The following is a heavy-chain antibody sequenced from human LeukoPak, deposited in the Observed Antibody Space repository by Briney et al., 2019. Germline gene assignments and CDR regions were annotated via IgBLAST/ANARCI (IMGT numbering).Heavy chain of an antibody. J-gene: IGHJ6*03. V-gene: IGHV4-59*01. Sequence: SETLSLTCTVSGGSISSYYWSWIRQPPGRGLECIGYIYYSGSTNYNTSLKSRVPISVDTSKNQFSLKRSSVTAADTAVYCCARDQVAVAGIYYYYYMDVWGKGTTVTVSS. CDR3: ARDQVAVAGIYYYYYMDV. D-gene: IGHD6-19*01. CDR1: GGSISSYY. CDR2: IYYSGST.